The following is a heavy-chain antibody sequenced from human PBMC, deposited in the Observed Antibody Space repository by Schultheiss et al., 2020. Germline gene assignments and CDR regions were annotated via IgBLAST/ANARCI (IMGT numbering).Heavy chain of an antibody. CDR3: ARGHYYDSSGYSYNWFDP. Sequence: SETLSLTCTVSGGSISSGGYYWSWIRQHPGKGLEWIGYIYYSGSTYYNPSLKSRVTISVDTSKNQFSLKLSSVTAADTAVYYCARGHYYDSSGYSYNWFDPWGQGTLVTVSS. CDR2: IYYSGST. J-gene: IGHJ5*02. V-gene: IGHV4-31*03. CDR1: GGSISSGGYY. D-gene: IGHD3-22*01.